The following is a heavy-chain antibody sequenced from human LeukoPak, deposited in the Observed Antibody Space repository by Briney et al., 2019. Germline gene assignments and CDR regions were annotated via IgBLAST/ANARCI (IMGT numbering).Heavy chain of an antibody. J-gene: IGHJ4*02. Sequence: ASVKVSCKASGFTFSSYGFSWVRQASGQGLEWMGWMSPKSANTGYAQQFQGRVTITRDTSISTAYMELSSLTSEDTAVYYCARTPPRGLIDYWGQGTLVTVSS. V-gene: IGHV1-8*01. CDR2: MSPKSANT. CDR3: ARTPPRGLIDY. CDR1: GFTFSSYG. D-gene: IGHD3-16*01.